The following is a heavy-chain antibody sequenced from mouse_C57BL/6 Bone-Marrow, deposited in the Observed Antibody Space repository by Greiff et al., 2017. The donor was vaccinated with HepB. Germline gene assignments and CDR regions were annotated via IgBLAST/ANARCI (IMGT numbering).Heavy chain of an antibody. V-gene: IGHV1-69*01. Sequence: QVHVKQPGAELVMPGASVKLSCKASGYTFTSYWMHWVKQRPGQGLEWIGEIDPSDSYTNYNQKFKGKSTLTVDKSSSTAYMQLSSLTSEDSAVYYCARCRYYGSSYYFDYWGQGTTLTVSS. CDR1: GYTFTSYW. J-gene: IGHJ2*01. CDR2: IDPSDSYT. D-gene: IGHD1-1*01. CDR3: ARCRYYGSSYYFDY.